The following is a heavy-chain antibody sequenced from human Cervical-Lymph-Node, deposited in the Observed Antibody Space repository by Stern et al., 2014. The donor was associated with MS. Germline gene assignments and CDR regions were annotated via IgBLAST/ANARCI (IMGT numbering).Heavy chain of an antibody. Sequence: LVQSGGGVVQPGRSLRLSCAVSGFSLSSLGMHWVRQAPGKGLEWVAVISFGGSNAGYGGSVKGSVTISRELSNNTYILQHNSLRTEDTALYYCLEVGDGMHVWGQGTTVIVSS. J-gene: IGHJ6*02. CDR1: GFSLSSLG. CDR3: LEVGDGMHV. CDR2: ISFGGSNA. V-gene: IGHV3-30*18.